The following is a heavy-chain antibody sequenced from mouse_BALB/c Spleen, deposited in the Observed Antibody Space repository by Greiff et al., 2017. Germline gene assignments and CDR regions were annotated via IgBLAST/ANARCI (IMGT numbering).Heavy chain of an antibody. J-gene: IGHJ3*01. CDR2: ISYSGST. CDR3: ARSYDGAY. D-gene: IGHD2-12*01. Sequence: EVKLQESGPGLVKPSQSLSLTCTVTGYSITSDYAWNWIRQFPGNKLEWMGYISYSGSTSYNPSLKSRISITRDTSKNQFFLQLNSVTTEDTATYYCARSYDGAYWGQGTLVTVSA. V-gene: IGHV3-2*02. CDR1: GYSITSDYA.